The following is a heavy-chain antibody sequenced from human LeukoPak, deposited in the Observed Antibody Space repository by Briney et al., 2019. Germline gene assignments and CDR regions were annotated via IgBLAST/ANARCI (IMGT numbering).Heavy chain of an antibody. J-gene: IGHJ4*02. Sequence: GESLKISCKGSGYSFTSYWIGWVRQVPGKGLEWMGIIYPGDSDTRYSPSFQGQVSISTDKSISTAYLQWSSLKASDTAMYYCARLVPEAAAGTGFDYWGQGTLVTVSS. CDR3: ARLVPEAAAGTGFDY. CDR2: IYPGDSDT. CDR1: GYSFTSYW. V-gene: IGHV5-51*01. D-gene: IGHD6-13*01.